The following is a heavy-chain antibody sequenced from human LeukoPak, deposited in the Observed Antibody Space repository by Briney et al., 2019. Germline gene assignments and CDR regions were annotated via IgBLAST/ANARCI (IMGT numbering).Heavy chain of an antibody. CDR1: GFTFSSYA. CDR3: AKDRFSGAGGY. D-gene: IGHD6-25*01. Sequence: GGSLRLSCAASGFTFSSYAMSWVRQAPGKGLERVSAISGSGGSTYYADSVKGRFAISRDNSKNTLYLQMNSLRAEDTAVCYCAKDRFSGAGGYWGQGTLVTVSS. CDR2: ISGSGGST. J-gene: IGHJ4*02. V-gene: IGHV3-23*01.